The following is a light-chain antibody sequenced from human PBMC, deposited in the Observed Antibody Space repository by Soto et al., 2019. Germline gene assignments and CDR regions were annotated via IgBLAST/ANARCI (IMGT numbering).Light chain of an antibody. Sequence: QPVLTQPPSASGTPGQRVTISCSGSSSNIGSNTVNWYQQLPGTAPKLLIYSNNQRPSGVPDRFSGSKSGTSASLAISGLQSEDEADYYCAAWDDSLNGQVFGGGTKVPS. V-gene: IGLV1-44*01. J-gene: IGLJ3*02. CDR3: AAWDDSLNGQV. CDR2: SNN. CDR1: SSNIGSNT.